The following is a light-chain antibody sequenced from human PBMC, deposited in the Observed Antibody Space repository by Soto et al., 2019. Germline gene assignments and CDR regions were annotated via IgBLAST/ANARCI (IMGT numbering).Light chain of an antibody. CDR2: GAS. J-gene: IGKJ5*01. CDR3: QQNGRTPRT. Sequence: DIQMTQPPAPLSESAGDRVTIPCRASQGVGSWLAWYQQKPGKAPGLLIYGASSWASGVPARFSGSGSATDFTLTISSLEPEDFAMYYCQQNGRTPRTFGQGTRLEIK. CDR1: QGVGSW. V-gene: IGKV1-39*01.